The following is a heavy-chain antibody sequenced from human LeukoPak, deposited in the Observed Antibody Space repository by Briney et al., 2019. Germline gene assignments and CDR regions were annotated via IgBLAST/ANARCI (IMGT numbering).Heavy chain of an antibody. CDR2: ISGSGHST. Sequence: GGSLRLSCAPSGFTFSSYAVSWVRQAPGKGLEWVSAISGSGHSTYYADSVKGRFTISRDNSKNTLYLQMNSLRAEDTAVYYCASRKDFWSGYFHWGQGTLVTVSS. V-gene: IGHV3-23*01. CDR1: GFTFSSYA. J-gene: IGHJ4*02. D-gene: IGHD3-3*01. CDR3: ASRKDFWSGYFH.